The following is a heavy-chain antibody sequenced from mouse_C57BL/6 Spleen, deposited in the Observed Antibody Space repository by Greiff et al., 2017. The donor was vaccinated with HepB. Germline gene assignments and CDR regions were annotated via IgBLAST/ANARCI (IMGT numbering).Heavy chain of an antibody. CDR2: ISYDGSN. Sequence: DVKLQESGPGLVKPSQSLSLTCSVTGYSITSGYYWNWIRQFPGNKLEWMGYISYDGSNNYNPSLKNRISITRDTSKNQFFLKLNSVTTEDTATYYCASYGSSYDAMDYWGQGTSVTVSS. CDR3: ASYGSSYDAMDY. V-gene: IGHV3-6*01. J-gene: IGHJ4*01. D-gene: IGHD1-1*01. CDR1: GYSITSGYY.